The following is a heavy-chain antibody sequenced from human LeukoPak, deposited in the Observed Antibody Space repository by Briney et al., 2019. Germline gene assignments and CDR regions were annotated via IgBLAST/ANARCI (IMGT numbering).Heavy chain of an antibody. Sequence: PGGSLRLSCAASGFTFSSYAMSWVRQAPGKGLEWVSAISGSGGSTYYADSVKGRFTISRDNSKNTLYLQMNSLRAEDTAVYYCATDRGSGSYYDYFDYWGQGTLVTVSS. J-gene: IGHJ4*02. CDR1: GFTFSSYA. CDR3: ATDRGSGSYYDYFDY. D-gene: IGHD1-26*01. CDR2: ISGSGGST. V-gene: IGHV3-23*01.